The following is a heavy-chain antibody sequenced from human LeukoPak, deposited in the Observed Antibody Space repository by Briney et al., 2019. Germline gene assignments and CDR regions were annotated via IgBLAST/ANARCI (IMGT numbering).Heavy chain of an antibody. V-gene: IGHV3-7*01. CDR2: IKQDGSEK. J-gene: IGHJ4*02. CDR3: ARGKGAY. CDR1: GFTFSYYA. Sequence: GGSLRLSCAASGFTFSYYAMHWVRQAPGKGLEWVANIKQDGSEKYYVDSVKGRFTISRDNAKNSLYLQMNSLRAEDTAVYYCARGKGAYWGQGTLVTVSS.